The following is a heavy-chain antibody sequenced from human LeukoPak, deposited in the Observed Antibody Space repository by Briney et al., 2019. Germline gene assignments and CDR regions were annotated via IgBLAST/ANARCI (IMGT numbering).Heavy chain of an antibody. CDR3: AREGYYGSGSPPSFFDY. V-gene: IGHV3-23*01. CDR2: ITDSGGNR. J-gene: IGHJ4*02. Sequence: PGGSLRLSCAASGFAFSSHAMSWVRQAPGKGLEWVSAITDSGGNRQYTDSVKGRFTISRDNSRSTLYLQMNSLRPEDTAIYYCAREGYYGSGSPPSFFDYWGQGTLVTVSS. D-gene: IGHD3-10*01. CDR1: GFAFSSHA.